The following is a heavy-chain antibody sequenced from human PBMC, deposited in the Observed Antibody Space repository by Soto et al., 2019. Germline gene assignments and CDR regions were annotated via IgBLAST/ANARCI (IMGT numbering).Heavy chain of an antibody. J-gene: IGHJ4*02. CDR2: IKSKTDGGTT. D-gene: IGHD6-19*01. V-gene: IGHV3-15*07. CDR3: TTGLDSSGWYSRDY. CDR1: GFTFSNAW. Sequence: PGGSLRLSCAASGFTFSNAWMNWVRQAPGKGLEWVGRIKSKTDGGTTDYAAPVKGRFTISRDDSKNTLYLQMNSLKTEDTAVYYCTTGLDSSGWYSRDYWGQGTLVTVSS.